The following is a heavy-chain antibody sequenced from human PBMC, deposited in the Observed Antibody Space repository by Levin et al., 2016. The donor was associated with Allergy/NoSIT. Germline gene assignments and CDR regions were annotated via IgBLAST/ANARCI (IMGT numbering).Heavy chain of an antibody. CDR1: GFTFSDYA. V-gene: IGHV3-23*05. CDR2: ITGRGSRI. J-gene: IGHJ4*02. D-gene: IGHD6-19*01. Sequence: GGSLRLSCTASGFTFSDYAMTWVRQAPGKGLEWVADITGRGSRIDYADSVEGRFIISRDNSKNTVFLQMNSLRSEDTAVYYCVTHTAVPRWGQGMLVSVSS. CDR3: VTHTAVPR.